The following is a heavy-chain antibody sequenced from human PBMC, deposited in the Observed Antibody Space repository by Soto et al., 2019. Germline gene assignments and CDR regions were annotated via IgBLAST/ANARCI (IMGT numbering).Heavy chain of an antibody. Sequence: SETLSLTCTVAGGSISGFYWSWVRQPAGRGLQWIGRIYSNGATNYNPSLRNRVTMSVDTSTDQYSLNLASMTAADTAVYFCARGPFCGDDCYCDVWGQGTQVTVSS. CDR2: IYSNGAT. CDR3: ARGPFCGDDCYCDV. J-gene: IGHJ4*02. V-gene: IGHV4-4*07. CDR1: GGSISGFY. D-gene: IGHD2-21*02.